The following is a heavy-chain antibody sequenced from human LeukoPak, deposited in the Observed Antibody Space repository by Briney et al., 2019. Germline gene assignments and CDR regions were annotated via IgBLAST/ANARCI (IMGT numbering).Heavy chain of an antibody. V-gene: IGHV3-30*03. CDR3: ARGIQPPKYYGSGSDTFDI. CDR1: GLTFSNAW. CDR2: VSKDGNTK. J-gene: IGHJ3*02. D-gene: IGHD3-10*01. Sequence: GGSLRLSCAASGLTFSNAWMNWVRQAPGKGLEWVAVVSKDGNTKYYADSVKGRFTISRDNSKNTLYLQMNSLRAEDTSVYYCARGIQPPKYYGSGSDTFDIWGQGTMVTVSS.